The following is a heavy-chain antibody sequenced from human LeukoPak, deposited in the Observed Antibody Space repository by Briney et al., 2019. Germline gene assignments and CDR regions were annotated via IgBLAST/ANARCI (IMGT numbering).Heavy chain of an antibody. CDR2: VYYSGTT. D-gene: IGHD3-10*01. V-gene: IGHV4-39*07. Sequence: SETLSLTCSVSGGSISLSYYYWGWIRRPPGKALEWIGSVYYSGTTSYNPSLKSRATISVDMSKNHFSLRLSSVTAADTAMYYCARHYGLRSYRGYFFDYWGQGTLVTASS. CDR3: ARHYGLRSYRGYFFDY. J-gene: IGHJ4*02. CDR1: GGSISLSYYY.